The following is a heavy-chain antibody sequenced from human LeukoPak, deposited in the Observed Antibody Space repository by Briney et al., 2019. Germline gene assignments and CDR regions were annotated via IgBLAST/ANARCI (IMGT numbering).Heavy chain of an antibody. D-gene: IGHD5-12*01. J-gene: IGHJ4*02. CDR1: GLTFSSYA. V-gene: IGHV3-33*01. CDR3: ARDGGYSGYDADC. Sequence: PGGSLRLSCAASGLTFSSYAMHWARQAPGKGLEWVAVILYDGSNKYYADSVKGRFTISRDNSKNTLYLQMNSLRAEDTAVYYCARDGGYSGYDADCWGQGTLVTVSS. CDR2: ILYDGSNK.